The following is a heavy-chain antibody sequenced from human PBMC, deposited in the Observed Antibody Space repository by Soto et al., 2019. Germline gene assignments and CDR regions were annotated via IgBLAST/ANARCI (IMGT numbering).Heavy chain of an antibody. CDR3: AKDTWENYFDY. D-gene: IGHD1-26*01. J-gene: IGHJ4*02. CDR2: ISGSGGST. V-gene: IGHV3-23*01. Sequence: GGSLRLSCAASGFNFSRYAMSWVRQAPGKGLEWVSAISGSGGSTYYADSVKGRFTISRDNSKNTLYLQMNSLRAEDTAVYYCAKDTWENYFDYWGQGTQVNVSS. CDR1: GFNFSRYA.